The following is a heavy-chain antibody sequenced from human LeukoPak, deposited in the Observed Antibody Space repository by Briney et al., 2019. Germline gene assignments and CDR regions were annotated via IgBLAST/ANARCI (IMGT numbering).Heavy chain of an antibody. J-gene: IGHJ4*02. CDR2: ISLDGSNK. CDR3: AKMVREFYTISYYFDY. CDR1: GFTFSTYA. D-gene: IGHD2-8*01. Sequence: PGGSLRLSCAASGFTFSTYAMHWVRQAPGKGLEWVAVISLDGSNKLYADSVKGRFTISRDNSKNTLYLQMDSLRAEDTAVYYCAKMVREFYTISYYFDYWGQGTLVTVSS. V-gene: IGHV3-30*18.